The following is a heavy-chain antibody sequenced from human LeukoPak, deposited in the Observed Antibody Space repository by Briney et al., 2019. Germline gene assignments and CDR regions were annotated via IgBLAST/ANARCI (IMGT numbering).Heavy chain of an antibody. CDR1: GGSFSGYY. CDR2: INHSGST. V-gene: IGHV4-34*01. J-gene: IGHJ4*02. CDR3: ARRRTYGSGSSDY. D-gene: IGHD3-10*01. Sequence: SETLSLTCAVYGGSFSGYYWSWIRQPPGKGLEWVGEINHSGSTNYNPSLKSRVTISVDTSKNQFSLKLSSVTAADTAVYYCARRRTYGSGSSDYWGQGTLVTVSS.